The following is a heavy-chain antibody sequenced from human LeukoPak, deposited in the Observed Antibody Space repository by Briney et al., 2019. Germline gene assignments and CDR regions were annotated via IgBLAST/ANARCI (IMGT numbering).Heavy chain of an antibody. CDR1: GFTVCSNY. CDR3: ARGSSLDSSGSDFDY. CDR2: IYSGGST. D-gene: IGHD3-22*01. Sequence: PGGSLRLSCAASGFTVCSNYMSWVRQAPGKGLEWVSVIYSGGSTYYADSVKGRFTISRDNSKNTLYLQMNSLRAEDTAVYYCARGSSLDSSGSDFDYWGQGTLVTVSS. V-gene: IGHV3-53*01. J-gene: IGHJ4*02.